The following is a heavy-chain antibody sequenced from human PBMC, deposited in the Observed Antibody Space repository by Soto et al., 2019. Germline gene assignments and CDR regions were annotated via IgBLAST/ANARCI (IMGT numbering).Heavy chain of an antibody. D-gene: IGHD3-22*01. CDR1: GFTFSSYA. J-gene: IGHJ4*02. V-gene: IGHV3-30-3*01. CDR3: ARDSLYDSSGYYYSESPLGVWFDY. CDR2: ISYDGSNK. Sequence: GGSLRLSCAASGFTFSSYAMHWVRQAPGKGLEWVAVISYDGSNKYYADSVKGRFTISRDNSKNTLYLQMNSLRAEDTAVYYCARDSLYDSSGYYYSESPLGVWFDYWGQGTLVTVSS.